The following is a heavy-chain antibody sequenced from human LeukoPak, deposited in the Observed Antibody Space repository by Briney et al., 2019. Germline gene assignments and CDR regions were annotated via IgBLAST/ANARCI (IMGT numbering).Heavy chain of an antibody. CDR3: AKTVYDSSGYYPGFDY. J-gene: IGHJ4*02. CDR1: GYTFTSYY. CDR2: INPSGGST. D-gene: IGHD3-22*01. Sequence: ASVKVSCKASGYTFTSYYMHWVRQAPGQGLEWMGIINPSGGSTSYAQKFQGRVTMTRDMSTSTVYMELSSLRSEDTAVYYCAKTVYDSSGYYPGFDYWGQGTLVTVSS. V-gene: IGHV1-46*01.